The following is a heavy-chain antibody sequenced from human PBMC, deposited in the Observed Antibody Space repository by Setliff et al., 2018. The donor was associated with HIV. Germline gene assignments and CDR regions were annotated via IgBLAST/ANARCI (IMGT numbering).Heavy chain of an antibody. CDR1: GGSFSGYY. CDR3: ARGITMISAGYYFYYMDV. Sequence: PSETLSLTCAVYGGSFSGYYWSWIRQPPGKGLEWIGEIKHSGSTNYNPSLKRRVTISVDTSKNQFSLKLSSVPAADTYVYYCARGITMISAGYYFYYMDVGGKGTTFTV. D-gene: IGHD3-22*01. V-gene: IGHV4-34*01. J-gene: IGHJ6*03. CDR2: IKHSGST.